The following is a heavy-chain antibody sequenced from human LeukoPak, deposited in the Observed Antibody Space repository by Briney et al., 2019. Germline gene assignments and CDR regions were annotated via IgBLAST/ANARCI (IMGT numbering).Heavy chain of an antibody. CDR3: ARESDSSGYWGGY. Sequence: ASVKVSCKASGYTFTGYYMHWVRQAPGQGLEWMGWINPNSGGTNYAQKLQGRVTMTTDTSTSTAYMELRSLRSDDTAVYYCARESDSSGYWGGYWGQGTLVTVSS. D-gene: IGHD3-22*01. CDR2: INPNSGGT. J-gene: IGHJ4*02. V-gene: IGHV1-2*02. CDR1: GYTFTGYY.